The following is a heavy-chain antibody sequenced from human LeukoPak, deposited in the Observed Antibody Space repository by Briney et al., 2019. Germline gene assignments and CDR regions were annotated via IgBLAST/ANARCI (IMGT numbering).Heavy chain of an antibody. V-gene: IGHV4-34*01. CDR2: IYYSGST. CDR1: GGSFSGYY. CDR3: AREILGPFDFWSGYYSGLDWFDP. J-gene: IGHJ5*02. D-gene: IGHD3-3*01. Sequence: SSETLSLTCAVYGGSFSGYYWGWIRQPPGKGLEWIGSIYYSGSTYYNPSLKSRVTISVDTSKNQFSLKLSSVTAADTAVYYCAREILGPFDFWSGYYSGLDWFDPWGQGTLVTVSS.